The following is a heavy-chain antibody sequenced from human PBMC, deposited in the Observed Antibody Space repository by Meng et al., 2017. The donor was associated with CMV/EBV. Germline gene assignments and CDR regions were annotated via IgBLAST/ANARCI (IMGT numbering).Heavy chain of an antibody. Sequence: VSVKVSCKASGYTFTSYDINWVRQATGQGLEWMGWMNPNSGNTGYAQKFQGRVTMTRNTSISTAYMELSSLRSEDTAVYYCARGLDPTTVENWFDPWGQGTLVTVSS. CDR1: GYTFTSYD. CDR3: ARGLDPTTVENWFDP. J-gene: IGHJ5*02. D-gene: IGHD4-23*01. CDR2: MNPNSGNT. V-gene: IGHV1-8*01.